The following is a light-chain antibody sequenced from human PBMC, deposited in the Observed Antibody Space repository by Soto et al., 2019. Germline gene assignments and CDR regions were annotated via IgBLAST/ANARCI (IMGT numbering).Light chain of an antibody. CDR2: GAS. CDR3: QQYGSPLWT. J-gene: IGKJ1*01. CDR1: QSVSSSY. Sequence: EIVLTQSPGTLSLSPGERATLSCRASQSVSSSYLAWYQQKPGQAPRLLIYGASSRATGIPDRFSGSGSGTDVTLTISRLEPEEFAVYYCQQYGSPLWTFGQGTKVESK. V-gene: IGKV3-20*01.